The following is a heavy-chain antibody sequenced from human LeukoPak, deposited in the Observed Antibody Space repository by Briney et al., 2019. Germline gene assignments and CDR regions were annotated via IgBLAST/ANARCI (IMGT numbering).Heavy chain of an antibody. Sequence: GGSLRLSCEAGGLTFDIYGMHCVRQAPGKGLEWVSFIWYDGSKKYYADSVKGRFIISRDNSKNTLYLQMNSLRAEDTAVYYGARDRGNSWYDYWGQGTLVTVSS. V-gene: IGHV3-33*01. CDR1: GLTFDIYG. J-gene: IGHJ4*02. CDR2: IWYDGSKK. CDR3: ARDRGNSWYDY. D-gene: IGHD6-13*01.